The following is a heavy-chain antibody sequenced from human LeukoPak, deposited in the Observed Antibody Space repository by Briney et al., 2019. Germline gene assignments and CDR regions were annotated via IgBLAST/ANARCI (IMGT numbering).Heavy chain of an antibody. CDR3: ARDRQALLDAFDI. J-gene: IGHJ3*02. CDR2: ISYDGSNK. CDR1: GFTFSSYG. Sequence: GGSLRLSCAASGFTFSSYGMHWVRQAPGKGLEWVAVISYDGSNKYYAASVKGRFTISRDNSKNTLYLQMNSLRAEDTAVYYCARDRQALLDAFDIWGQGTMVTVSS. V-gene: IGHV3-30*03.